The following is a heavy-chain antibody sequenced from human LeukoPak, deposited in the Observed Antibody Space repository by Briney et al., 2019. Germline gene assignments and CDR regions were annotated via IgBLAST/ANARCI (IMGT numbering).Heavy chain of an antibody. CDR1: GFTFSTYT. CDR3: AKAYGIAARPGPPYY. Sequence: GGSLRLSCAASGFTFSTYTMNWVRQAPGKGLEWVSYISSGSTTIYYTDSVKGRFTISRDNSKNTLYLQMNSLRAEDTAVYYCAKAYGIAARPGPPYYWGQGTLVTVSS. V-gene: IGHV3-48*01. CDR2: ISSGSTTI. D-gene: IGHD6-6*01. J-gene: IGHJ4*02.